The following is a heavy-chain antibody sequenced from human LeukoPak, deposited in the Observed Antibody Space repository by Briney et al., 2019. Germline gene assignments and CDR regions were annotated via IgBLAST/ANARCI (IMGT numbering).Heavy chain of an antibody. J-gene: IGHJ4*02. D-gene: IGHD2-15*01. CDR3: ARGGYCRSGNCFILAAEFDY. Sequence: GASVKVSCKASGYTFTGYYMHWVRQAPGQGLEWMGWINPNSGGTDYAQKFQGRVTMTRDTSINTAYMEPKWLGSDDTAVYYCARGGYCRSGNCFILAAEFDYWGQGTLVTVSS. V-gene: IGHV1-2*02. CDR2: INPNSGGT. CDR1: GYTFTGYY.